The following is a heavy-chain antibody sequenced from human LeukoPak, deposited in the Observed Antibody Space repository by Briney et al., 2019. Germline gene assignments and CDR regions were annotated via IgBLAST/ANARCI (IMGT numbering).Heavy chain of an antibody. V-gene: IGHV3-7*01. Sequence: GGSLRLSCAASGFTFSSYWMTWVRQAPGKGLEWVANIKQDGSEKYYVDSVKGRFTISRDNAKNSLYLQMNSLRAEDTALYYCARGGKSSQWLVLDYWGQGTLVTVSS. D-gene: IGHD6-19*01. CDR2: IKQDGSEK. J-gene: IGHJ4*02. CDR3: ARGGKSSQWLVLDY. CDR1: GFTFSSYW.